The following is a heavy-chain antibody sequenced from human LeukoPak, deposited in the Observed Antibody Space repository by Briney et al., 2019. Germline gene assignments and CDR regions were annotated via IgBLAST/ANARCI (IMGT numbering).Heavy chain of an antibody. J-gene: IGHJ4*02. D-gene: IGHD6-13*01. V-gene: IGHV4-34*01. CDR1: GGSFSGYY. CDR3: ARGYSSSWYFGY. Sequence: PSETLSLTCAVYGGSFSGYYWSWIRQPPGKGLEWIGEINHSGSTNYNPSLKSRVTISVDTSKNQFSLKLSSVTAADTAVYYCARGYSSSWYFGYWGQGTLVTVSS. CDR2: INHSGST.